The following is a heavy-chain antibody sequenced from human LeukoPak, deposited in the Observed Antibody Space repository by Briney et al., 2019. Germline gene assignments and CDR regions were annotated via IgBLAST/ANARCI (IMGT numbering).Heavy chain of an antibody. V-gene: IGHV1-2*02. Sequence: ASVKVSCKASGYTFTGYYMHWVRQAPGQGLEWMGWINPNSGGTNYAQKFQGRVTMTRETSISTAYMGLSRLRSDDTAVYYCARDRASGYDLRLFDYWGQGTLVTVSS. D-gene: IGHD5-12*01. J-gene: IGHJ4*02. CDR2: INPNSGGT. CDR3: ARDRASGYDLRLFDY. CDR1: GYTFTGYY.